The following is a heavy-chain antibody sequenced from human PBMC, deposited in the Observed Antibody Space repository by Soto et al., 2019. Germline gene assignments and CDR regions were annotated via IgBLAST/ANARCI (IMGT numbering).Heavy chain of an antibody. D-gene: IGHD2-8*02. CDR3: ARDKITGLFAY. J-gene: IGHJ4*02. Sequence: QVQLQQWGAGLLKPSETLSLTCAVYGGSFSGYYWTWIRQPPGTGLEWIGEINHSGSTNYNPSLKSRVTISVDTSTNQISLKLTSVTAADTAVYYCARDKITGLFAYWGQGTLVTVSS. V-gene: IGHV4-34*01. CDR1: GGSFSGYY. CDR2: INHSGST.